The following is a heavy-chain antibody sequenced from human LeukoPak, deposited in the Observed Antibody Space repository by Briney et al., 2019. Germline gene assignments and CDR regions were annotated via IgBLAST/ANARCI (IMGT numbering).Heavy chain of an antibody. Sequence: PGGSLRLSCAASGFTFSSYGMHWVRQAPGKGLEWVAFIRYDGSNKYYADSVKGRFTISRDNSKNTLYLQMNSLRAEDTALYYCAKASGSGYGKDYFDYWGQGTLVTVSS. CDR2: IRYDGSNK. D-gene: IGHD1-26*01. CDR1: GFTFSSYG. CDR3: AKASGSGYGKDYFDY. J-gene: IGHJ4*02. V-gene: IGHV3-30*02.